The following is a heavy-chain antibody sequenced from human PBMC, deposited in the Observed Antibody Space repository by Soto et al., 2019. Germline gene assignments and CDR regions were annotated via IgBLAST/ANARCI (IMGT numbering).Heavy chain of an antibody. CDR1: GYTFTSYD. Sequence: ASVKVSCKASGYTFTSYDINWVRQATGQGLEWMGWMNPNSGNTGYAQKFQGRVTMTRNTSISTAYMELSSLRSEDTAVYYCAREGLYSSSSVSAFDIWCQGTMVTVSS. CDR2: MNPNSGNT. V-gene: IGHV1-8*01. CDR3: AREGLYSSSSVSAFDI. D-gene: IGHD6-6*01. J-gene: IGHJ3*02.